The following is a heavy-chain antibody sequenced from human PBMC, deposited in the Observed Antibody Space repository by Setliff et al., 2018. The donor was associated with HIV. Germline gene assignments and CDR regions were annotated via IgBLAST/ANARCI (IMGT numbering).Heavy chain of an antibody. CDR1: GFTFTSYW. V-gene: IGHV3-7*01. D-gene: IGHD6-19*01. CDR2: INQDGSEK. J-gene: IGHJ4*02. Sequence: GGSLRLSCAASGFTFTSYWMIWVRQAPGKGLEWVANINQDGSEKNHGDSVKGRFTISRDNARNSLYLQMNSLKADDTAVYYCARDVAVAGTEFWGQGTLVTVSS. CDR3: ARDVAVAGTEF.